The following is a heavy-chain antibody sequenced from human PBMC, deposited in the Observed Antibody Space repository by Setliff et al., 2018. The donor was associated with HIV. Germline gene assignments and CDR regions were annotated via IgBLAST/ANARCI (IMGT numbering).Heavy chain of an antibody. V-gene: IGHV3-30-3*01. J-gene: IGHJ3*02. CDR3: ARDPRFDAFDI. CDR2: IGYDGSKE. CDR1: GFIFSDYA. Sequence: SCAASGFIFSDYAIHWVRQAPAKGLEWVAVIGYDGSKEYYADSVKGRFTVSRDNSKNTLYLQMNSLRGEDTAVYYCARDPRFDAFDIWGQGTLVTVSS.